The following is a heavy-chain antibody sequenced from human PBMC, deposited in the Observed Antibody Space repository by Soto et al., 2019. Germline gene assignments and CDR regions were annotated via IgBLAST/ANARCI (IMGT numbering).Heavy chain of an antibody. J-gene: IGHJ2*01. CDR2: TSSSDSIP. Sequence: GPLRLSCEASGFTFSNYEMNWVRQAPGTGLEWVSYTSSSDSIPYHADSVKGRFTISRDNAKNLLYLQMNSLTTEDTAIYYCVRDYISAWQSYWYFDLWGRGTPVTVSS. V-gene: IGHV3-48*03. CDR1: GFTFSNYE. CDR3: VRDYISAWQSYWYFDL.